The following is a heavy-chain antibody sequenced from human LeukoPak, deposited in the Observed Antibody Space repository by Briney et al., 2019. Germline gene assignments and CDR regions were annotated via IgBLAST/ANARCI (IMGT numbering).Heavy chain of an antibody. CDR1: GGSFSGYY. CDR2: INHSGST. V-gene: IGHV4-34*01. CDR3: ASSYGDYYYYYGMDV. Sequence: SETLSRTCAVYGGSFSGYYWSWIRQPPGKGLEWIGEINHSGSTNYNPSLKSRVTISVDTSKNQFSLKLSSVTAADTAVYYCASSYGDYYYYYGMDVWGQGTTVTVSS. D-gene: IGHD4-17*01. J-gene: IGHJ6*02.